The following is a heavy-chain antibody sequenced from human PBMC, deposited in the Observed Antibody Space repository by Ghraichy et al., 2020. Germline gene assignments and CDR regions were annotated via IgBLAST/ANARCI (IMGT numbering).Heavy chain of an antibody. CDR3: ARGGRVRFLEWLLLSDYYYYMDV. J-gene: IGHJ6*03. CDR1: GFTFSSYG. CDR2: IWYDGSNK. Sequence: GSLRLSCAASGFTFSSYGMHWVRQAPGKGLEWVAVIWYDGSNKYYADSVKGRFTISRDNSKNTLYLQMNSLRAEDTAVYYCARGGRVRFLEWLLLSDYYYYMDVWGKGTTVTVSS. V-gene: IGHV3-33*01. D-gene: IGHD3-3*01.